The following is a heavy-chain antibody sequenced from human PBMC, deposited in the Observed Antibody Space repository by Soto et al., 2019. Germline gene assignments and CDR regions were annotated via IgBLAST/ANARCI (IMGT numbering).Heavy chain of an antibody. D-gene: IGHD6-13*01. J-gene: IGHJ3*02. CDR3: ARDIGDHTSRWTDAFDI. CDR2: IWYDGSNT. CDR1: GFTFSNYG. Sequence: QVQLVESGGGVVQPGRSLRLSCAASGFTFSNYGMHWVRQAPGKGLEWVAVIWYDGSNTYFADSVKGRFTISKDNSKNPLFLQMNSLRAEDTAVYYCARDIGDHTSRWTDAFDIWGQGTMVTVSS. V-gene: IGHV3-33*01.